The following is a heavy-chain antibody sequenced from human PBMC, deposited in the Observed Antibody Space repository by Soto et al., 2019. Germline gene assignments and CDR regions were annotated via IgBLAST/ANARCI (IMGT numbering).Heavy chain of an antibody. V-gene: IGHV3-7*01. D-gene: IGHD6-19*01. CDR3: ARDSNPHSSGWYDAFDI. CDR1: GCTFSNYW. CDR2: IKQDGSDK. J-gene: IGHJ3*02. Sequence: GGSLRLSCAAAGCTFSNYWITWVRQAPGKGLEWMANIKQDGSDKNYMDSVKGRFTISRDHGKNSLYLQMNGLRAEDTAIYYCARDSNPHSSGWYDAFDIWRQGTMVTVSS.